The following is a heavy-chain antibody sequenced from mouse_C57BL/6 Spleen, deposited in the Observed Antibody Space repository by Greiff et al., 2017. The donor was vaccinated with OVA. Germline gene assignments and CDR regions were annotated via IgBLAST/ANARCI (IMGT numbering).Heavy chain of an antibody. J-gene: IGHJ2*01. CDR1: GYTFTSYW. V-gene: IGHV1-55*01. CDR2: IYPGSGST. D-gene: IGHD1-1*01. CDR3: ARSRSSPGYFDY. Sequence: VQLQQPGAELVKPGASVKMSCKASGYTFTSYWITWVKQRPGQGLEWIGDIYPGSGSTNYNEKFKSKATLTVDTSSSTAYMQLSSLTSEDSAVYYCARSRSSPGYFDYWGQGTTLTGSS.